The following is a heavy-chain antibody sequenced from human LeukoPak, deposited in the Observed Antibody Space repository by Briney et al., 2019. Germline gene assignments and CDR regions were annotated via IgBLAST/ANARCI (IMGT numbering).Heavy chain of an antibody. CDR2: ISSSSSTI. Sequence: GGSLRLSCAASGFTFSSYTMNWVRQAPEKGLEWVSYISSSSSTIYYADSVKGRFTISRDNAKNSLYLQMNSLRDEDTAVYYCARYVDTTMLTWGQGTLVTVSS. J-gene: IGHJ4*02. CDR1: GFTFSSYT. CDR3: ARYVDTTMLT. D-gene: IGHD5-18*01. V-gene: IGHV3-48*02.